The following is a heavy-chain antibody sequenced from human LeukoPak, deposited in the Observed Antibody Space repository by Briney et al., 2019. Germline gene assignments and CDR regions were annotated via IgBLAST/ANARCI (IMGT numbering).Heavy chain of an antibody. CDR2: INPNSGGT. Sequence: ASVKVSCKASGYTFTGYYMHWVRQAPGQGLEWMGRINPNSGGTNYAQKFQGRVTMTRDTSISTAYMELSRLRSDDTAVYYCARMGELPDRRLDPWGQGTLVTVSS. V-gene: IGHV1-2*06. CDR1: GYTFTGYY. D-gene: IGHD3-16*01. CDR3: ARMGELPDRRLDP. J-gene: IGHJ5*02.